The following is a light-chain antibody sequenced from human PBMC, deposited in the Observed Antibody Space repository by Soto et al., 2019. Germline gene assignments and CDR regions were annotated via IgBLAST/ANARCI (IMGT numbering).Light chain of an antibody. J-gene: IGKJ5*01. V-gene: IGKV3D-15*02. Sequence: EIVMTQSPATLSVSPGEGATLSCRASQSVSSKLAWFQQKPGQAPTLVIYGASARATGIPDRFSGSGSGTDFTLSISRLEPEDFAVYYCQQHDILPITFGQGTRLEI. CDR3: QQHDILPIT. CDR1: QSVSSK. CDR2: GAS.